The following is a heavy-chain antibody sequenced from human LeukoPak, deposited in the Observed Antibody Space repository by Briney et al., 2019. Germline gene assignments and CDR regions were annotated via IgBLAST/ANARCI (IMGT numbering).Heavy chain of an antibody. Sequence: PGGSLRLSCAASGFTFSSYSMNWVRQAPGKGLEWVSSISSSSSYIYYADPVKGRFTISRDNAKNSLYLQMNSLRAEDTAVYYCARLGTTVTFDYWGQGTLVTVSS. V-gene: IGHV3-21*01. CDR3: ARLGTTVTFDY. CDR1: GFTFSSYS. D-gene: IGHD4-11*01. CDR2: ISSSSSYI. J-gene: IGHJ4*02.